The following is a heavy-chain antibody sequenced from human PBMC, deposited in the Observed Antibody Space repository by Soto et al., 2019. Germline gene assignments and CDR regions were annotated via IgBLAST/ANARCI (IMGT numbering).Heavy chain of an antibody. D-gene: IGHD2-15*01. J-gene: IGHJ4*02. Sequence: QVQLVQSGAEVKKPGASVKDSCKASGYTFTSYAMHWVRQAPGQRLEWMGWINAGNGNTKYSQKFQGRVTITRDTSASTAYMALSSLGSEDTAVYYCARDLGGWPDYWGQGSLVTVSS. V-gene: IGHV1-3*01. CDR3: ARDLGGWPDY. CDR2: INAGNGNT. CDR1: GYTFTSYA.